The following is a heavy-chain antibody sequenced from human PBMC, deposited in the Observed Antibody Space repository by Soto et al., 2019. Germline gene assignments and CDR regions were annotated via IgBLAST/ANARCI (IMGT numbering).Heavy chain of an antibody. CDR2: IGWDGAYT. D-gene: IGHD6-19*01. CDR3: AKDGRIAVAGSFDY. V-gene: IGHV3-43*01. J-gene: IGHJ4*02. CDR1: GFAFDEYT. Sequence: GGSLRLSCAASGFAFDEYTMHWVRQVPGKGLEWVSFIGWDGAYTDYADSVKGRFTISRDNSKNTLYLQMNSLRAEDTAVYYCAKDGRIAVAGSFDYWGQGTLVTVSS.